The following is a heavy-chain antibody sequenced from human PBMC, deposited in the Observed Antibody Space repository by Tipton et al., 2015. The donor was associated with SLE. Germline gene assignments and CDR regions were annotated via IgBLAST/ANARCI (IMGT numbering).Heavy chain of an antibody. D-gene: IGHD5-24*01. Sequence: TLSLTCAVYGGSFSGYYWSWIRQPPGKGLEWIGEINHSGSTNYNPSLKSRVTISVDTSKNQFSLKLSSVTAADTAAYYCARERWSFDYWGQGTLVTVSS. CDR1: GGSFSGYY. V-gene: IGHV4-34*09. CDR2: INHSGST. J-gene: IGHJ4*02. CDR3: ARERWSFDY.